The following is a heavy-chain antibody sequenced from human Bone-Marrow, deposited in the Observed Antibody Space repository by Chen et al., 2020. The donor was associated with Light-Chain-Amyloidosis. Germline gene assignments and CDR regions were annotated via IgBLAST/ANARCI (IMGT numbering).Heavy chain of an antibody. CDR3: AKSLKWELPGRRPFDF. CDR2: ISGSGGDT. V-gene: IGHV3-23*01. D-gene: IGHD1-26*01. Sequence: EVHVLASGGGSVRPGGSPPLSRVAPGPTFSTSAISWVRQAPGKGLEWVSGISGSGGDTYYAASVKVRLTISRDNSKNTVYLQMNSLRAEDSAMYYCAKSLKWELPGRRPFDFWGQGTLVTVSS. CDR1: GPTFSTSA. J-gene: IGHJ5*01.